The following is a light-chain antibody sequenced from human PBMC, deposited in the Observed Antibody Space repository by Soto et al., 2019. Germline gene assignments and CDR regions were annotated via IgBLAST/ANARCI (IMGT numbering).Light chain of an antibody. CDR1: QNIDSY. CDR2: DAS. V-gene: IGKV1-39*01. CDR3: QQTYSTPWT. Sequence: DIQMTPSPTSLSASLGGRVTITCWASQNIDSYLNWYQQRPGKAPKLLIHDASSLQSGVPSRFSGSGSGTDFALTINSLQPEDFATIYCQQTYSTPWTFGQGTKVDIK. J-gene: IGKJ1*01.